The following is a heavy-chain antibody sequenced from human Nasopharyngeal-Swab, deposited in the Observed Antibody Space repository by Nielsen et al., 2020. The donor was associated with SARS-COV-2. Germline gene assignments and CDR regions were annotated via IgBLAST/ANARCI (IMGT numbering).Heavy chain of an antibody. CDR2: INHSGST. CDR1: GGSISSYY. V-gene: IGHV4-34*01. CDR3: ARDYRPRWYFDL. D-gene: IGHD1-26*01. J-gene: IGHJ2*01. Sequence: SETLSLTCTVSGGSISSYYWSWIRQPPGKGLEWIGEINHSGSTNYNPSLKSRVTISVDTSKNQFSLKLSSVTAADTAVYYCARDYRPRWYFDLWGRGTLVTVSS.